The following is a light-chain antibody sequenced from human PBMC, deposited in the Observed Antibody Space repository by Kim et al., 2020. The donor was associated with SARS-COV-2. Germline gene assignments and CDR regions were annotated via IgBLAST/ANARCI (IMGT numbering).Light chain of an antibody. V-gene: IGLV2-11*01. J-gene: IGLJ1*01. CDR3: CSYAGSPPYV. CDR1: SSDVGGYNY. Sequence: QSALTQPRSVSGSPGQSVTISCTGTSSDVGGYNYVTWYQQHPGKAPKLMIYDVSERHSGVPDRFSGSKSGNTASLTISGLQAEDEADYYCCSYAGSPPYVFGTGTKVTVL. CDR2: DVS.